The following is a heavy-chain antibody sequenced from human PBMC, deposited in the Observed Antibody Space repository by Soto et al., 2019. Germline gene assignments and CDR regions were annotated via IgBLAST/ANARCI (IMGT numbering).Heavy chain of an antibody. Sequence: GGSLRLSCAASGFTFNTYAMTWVRQAPGKGLEWVSTIRGTDTSTYYADSVKGRFTISRDNSMNTLFLHMNSLRAEDTAIYYCAKGGYASPFDYWGPGTLVTVSS. D-gene: IGHD5-12*01. CDR2: IRGTDTST. CDR1: GFTFNTYA. CDR3: AKGGYASPFDY. J-gene: IGHJ4*02. V-gene: IGHV3-23*01.